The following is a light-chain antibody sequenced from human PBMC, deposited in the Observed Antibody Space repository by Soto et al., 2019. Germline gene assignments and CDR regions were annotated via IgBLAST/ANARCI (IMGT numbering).Light chain of an antibody. CDR2: DVS. J-gene: IGLJ1*01. V-gene: IGLV2-14*01. Sequence: QSALTQPASVSGSPGQSITVSCTGGSSDVGAYNYVSWYQQYPGKAPKLMIYDVSNRPSGVSNRFSGSKSGNTASLTISGLQADDEADYYCSSYTTSSTQVFGTGTKLTVL. CDR1: SSDVGAYNY. CDR3: SSYTTSSTQV.